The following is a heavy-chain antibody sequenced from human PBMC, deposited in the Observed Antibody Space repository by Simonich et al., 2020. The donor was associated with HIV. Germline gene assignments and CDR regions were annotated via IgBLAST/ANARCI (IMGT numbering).Heavy chain of an antibody. J-gene: IGHJ1*01. Sequence: QITLRESGPPLVQPTQTLTLTCTFSGLSLSTSGVGVGWIRQPPGKALEWLAIIHWNAYKSNIPSLKSRLTLTKDTSKNQVVLTMTNMDPVDTATYYCAHLYDSSGYYYVFFQHWGQGTLVTVSS. CDR2: IHWNAYK. CDR3: AHLYDSSGYYYVFFQH. CDR1: GLSLSTSGVG. V-gene: IGHV2-5*01. D-gene: IGHD3-22*01.